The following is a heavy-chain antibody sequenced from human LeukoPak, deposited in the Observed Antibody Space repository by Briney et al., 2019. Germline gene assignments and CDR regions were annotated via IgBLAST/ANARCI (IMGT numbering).Heavy chain of an antibody. CDR3: ARTSARGAQFDY. CDR2: IYASGST. Sequence: SETLSLTCTVSGGSISNYYWSWIRQPAGMGLEWIGRIYASGSTNYNPSLKSRVTMSVDTSNNQFSLNLSSVTAADTAVYYCARTSARGAQFDYWGQGTLVTISS. CDR1: GGSISNYY. D-gene: IGHD3-10*01. J-gene: IGHJ4*02. V-gene: IGHV4-4*07.